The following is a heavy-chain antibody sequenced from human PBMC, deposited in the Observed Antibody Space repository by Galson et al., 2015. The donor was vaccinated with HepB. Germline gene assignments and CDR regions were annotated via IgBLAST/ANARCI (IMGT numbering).Heavy chain of an antibody. J-gene: IGHJ4*02. CDR2: ISGSGDST. CDR3: AKDGGYYYDTSGYRFIDY. Sequence: SLRLSCAASGFTFSSYAMGWVRQGPGKGLEWVSAISGSGDSTSYADSVKGRFTISRDNSKNTLYLQMNSLRAEDTAVYYCAKDGGYYYDTSGYRFIDYWGQGTLVTVSS. CDR1: GFTFSSYA. V-gene: IGHV3-23*01. D-gene: IGHD3-22*01.